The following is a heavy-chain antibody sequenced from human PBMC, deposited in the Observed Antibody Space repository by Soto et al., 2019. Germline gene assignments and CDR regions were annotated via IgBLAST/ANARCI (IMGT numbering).Heavy chain of an antibody. J-gene: IGHJ6*02. CDR3: ARRWPQQYYYYGMDV. CDR2: IDWDDDK. V-gene: IGHV2-70*11. Sequence: SGPTLVNPTQTLTLTCSVSGFSLSTSGMCVTWIRQPPGKALEWLARIDWDDDKAYNTSLMTRLTISKDTSKNQVVLTMTNMDPVDTATYYCARRWPQQYYYYGMDVWGQGTTVTVSS. D-gene: IGHD6-13*01. CDR1: GFSLSTSGMC.